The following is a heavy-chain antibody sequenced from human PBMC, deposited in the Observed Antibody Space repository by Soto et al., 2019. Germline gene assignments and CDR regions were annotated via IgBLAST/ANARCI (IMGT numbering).Heavy chain of an antibody. CDR2: ISGSGGT. J-gene: IGHJ5*02. CDR1: GFSFSSYA. V-gene: IGHV3-23*01. D-gene: IGHD3-10*01. Sequence: EVQLLESGGGLVQPGGSLRLSCAASGFSFSSYAMSWVRQAPGKGLEWVSVISGSGGTDYADSVKGRFTISRDNSKSTLYLRMNNLRADDTAVYYCAQGASYGSRSYPLDPWGQGTLVTVSS. CDR3: AQGASYGSRSYPLDP.